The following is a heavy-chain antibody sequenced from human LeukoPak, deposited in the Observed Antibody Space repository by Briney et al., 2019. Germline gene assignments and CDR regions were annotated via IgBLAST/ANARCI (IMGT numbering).Heavy chain of an antibody. CDR1: GFTFSSYW. D-gene: IGHD6-6*01. V-gene: IGHV3-7*01. CDR2: IKQDGSEK. Sequence: GGSLRLSCAASGFTFSSYWMSWVRQAPGKGLEWVANIKQDGSEKYCVDSVKGRFTISRDNAKNSLYLQMNSLRAEDTAVYYCARVGSSSSYYYYYYMDVWGKGTTVTVSS. CDR3: ARVGSSSSYYYYYYMDV. J-gene: IGHJ6*03.